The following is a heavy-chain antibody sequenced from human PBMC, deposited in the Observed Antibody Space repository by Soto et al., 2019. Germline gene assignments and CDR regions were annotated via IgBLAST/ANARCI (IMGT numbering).Heavy chain of an antibody. D-gene: IGHD6-19*01. Sequence: QVQLVESGGGVVQPGRSLRLSCAASGFTFSSYAMHWVRQAPGKGLEWVAVISYDGSNKYYADSVKGRFTISRDNSKNPLYLQMNSLRAEDTAVYYCARDPWHVAVAHRLYFDYWGQGTLVTVSS. J-gene: IGHJ4*02. V-gene: IGHV3-30-3*01. CDR3: ARDPWHVAVAHRLYFDY. CDR1: GFTFSSYA. CDR2: ISYDGSNK.